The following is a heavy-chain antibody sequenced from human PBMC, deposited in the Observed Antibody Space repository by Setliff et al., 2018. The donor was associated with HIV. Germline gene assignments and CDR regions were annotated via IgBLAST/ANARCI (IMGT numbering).Heavy chain of an antibody. D-gene: IGHD2-15*01. J-gene: IGHJ4*02. Sequence: SSATLSLTCTVSGGSTSGYYWNWIRQSPGKGLEWIGCVFYSGSANYSTSLKSRVTISADTSKNQFSLKLNSVTAADTAMYYCARAKGYCNDDGCFSNFDYWGQGTLVTVSS. V-gene: IGHV4-59*01. CDR2: VFYSGSA. CDR3: ARAKGYCNDDGCFSNFDY. CDR1: GGSTSGYY.